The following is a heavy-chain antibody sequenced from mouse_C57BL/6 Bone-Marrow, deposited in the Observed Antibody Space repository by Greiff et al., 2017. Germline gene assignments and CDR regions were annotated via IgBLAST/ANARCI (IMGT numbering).Heavy chain of an antibody. CDR2: ISYSGST. CDR1: GYSITSGYD. D-gene: IGHD2-3*01. V-gene: IGHV3-1*01. CDR3: AREGKLGDGGFAY. J-gene: IGHJ3*01. Sequence: DVQLQESGPGMVKPSQSLSLTCTVTGYSITSGYDWHWIRHFPGNKLEWMGYISYSGSTNYNPSLKSRISITHDTSKNHFFLKLNSVTTEDTATYYCAREGKLGDGGFAYWGQGTLVTVSA.